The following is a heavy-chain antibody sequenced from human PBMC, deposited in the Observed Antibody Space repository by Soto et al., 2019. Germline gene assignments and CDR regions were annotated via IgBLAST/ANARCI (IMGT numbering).Heavy chain of an antibody. Sequence: ASVKVSCKASGYTFTGYYMHWVRQAPGQGLEWMGWINPNSGGTNYAQKFQGWVTMTRDTSISTAYMELSRLRSDDTAVYYCARSTTVTTPYYFDYWDQGTLVTVSS. V-gene: IGHV1-2*04. D-gene: IGHD4-17*01. J-gene: IGHJ4*02. CDR2: INPNSGGT. CDR3: ARSTTVTTPYYFDY. CDR1: GYTFTGYY.